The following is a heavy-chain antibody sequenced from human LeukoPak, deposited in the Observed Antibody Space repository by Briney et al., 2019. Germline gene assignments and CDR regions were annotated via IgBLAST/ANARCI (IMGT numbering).Heavy chain of an antibody. CDR1: GGSISSYY. Sequence: PSETLSLTCTVSGGSISSYYWSWLRQPAGKGLEWIGRIYTCGRTNYNASLKSRVSMSVDTSKNQFSLKLSSVTAADTAVFYCARENSGSDREFDYWGQGTLVTVSS. V-gene: IGHV4-4*07. CDR3: ARENSGSDREFDY. D-gene: IGHD1-26*01. J-gene: IGHJ4*02. CDR2: IYTCGRT.